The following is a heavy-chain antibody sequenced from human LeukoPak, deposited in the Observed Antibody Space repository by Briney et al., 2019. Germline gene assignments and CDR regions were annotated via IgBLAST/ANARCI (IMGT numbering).Heavy chain of an antibody. Sequence: GGSLRLSCAASGFTVSSNYMSWVRQAPGKGLEWVSVIYSGGSTYYADSVKGRFTISRDNAKNTLYLQMNSLRAEDTAVYYCVKAIVAAGYDYWGQGTLVTVSS. D-gene: IGHD6-13*01. CDR3: VKAIVAAGYDY. V-gene: IGHV3-53*01. CDR2: IYSGGST. J-gene: IGHJ4*02. CDR1: GFTVSSNY.